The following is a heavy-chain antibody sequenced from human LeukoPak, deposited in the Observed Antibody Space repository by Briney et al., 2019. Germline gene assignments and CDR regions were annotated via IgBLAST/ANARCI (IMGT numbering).Heavy chain of an antibody. CDR3: ARKLPAAIPDDAFDI. D-gene: IGHD2-2*02. J-gene: IGHJ3*02. V-gene: IGHV3-21*01. Sequence: GGSLRLSCAASGFTFSSYSMNWVRQAPGKGLEWVTSISSSSSYIYYADSVKGRFTISRDNAKNSLYLQMNSLRAEDTAVYYCARKLPAAIPDDAFDIWGQGTMVTVSS. CDR2: ISSSSSYI. CDR1: GFTFSSYS.